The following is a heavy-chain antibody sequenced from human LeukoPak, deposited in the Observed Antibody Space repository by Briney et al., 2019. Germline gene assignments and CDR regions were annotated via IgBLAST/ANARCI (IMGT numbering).Heavy chain of an antibody. V-gene: IGHV1-2*02. CDR1: GYTFTGYY. CDR2: INPNSGGT. Sequence: ASVKVSFKASGYTFTGYYMHWVRQAPGQGLEWMGWINPNSGGTNYAQKFQGRVTMTRDTSISTAYMELSRLRSGDTAVYYCARLWLPFGTVAYYYYGMDVWGQGTTVTVSS. D-gene: IGHD5-12*01. CDR3: ARLWLPFGTVAYYYYGMDV. J-gene: IGHJ6*02.